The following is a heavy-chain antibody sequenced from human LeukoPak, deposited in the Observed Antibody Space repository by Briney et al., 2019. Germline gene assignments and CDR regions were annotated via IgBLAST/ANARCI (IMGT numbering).Heavy chain of an antibody. CDR1: GFTFSSYS. J-gene: IGHJ5*02. D-gene: IGHD3-3*01. CDR3: AGDRYDFWSDYNWFDP. V-gene: IGHV3-21*01. Sequence: GGSLRLSCAASGFTFSSYSMNWVRQAPGKGLEWVSSISSSSSYIYYADSVKGRFTISRDNAKNSLYLQMNSLRAEDTAVYYCAGDRYDFWSDYNWFDPWGQGTLVTVSS. CDR2: ISSSSSYI.